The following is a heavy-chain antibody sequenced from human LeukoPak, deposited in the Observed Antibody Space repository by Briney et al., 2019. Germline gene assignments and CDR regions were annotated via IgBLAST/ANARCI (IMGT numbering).Heavy chain of an antibody. Sequence: PGGSLRLSCAASGFTFSSYAMHWVRQAPGKGLEWVAVISYDGSNKYYADSVKGRFTISRDNSKNTLYLQMNSLRAEDTAVYYCARVGGWFGELWYHFDYWGQGTLVTVSS. CDR2: ISYDGSNK. CDR1: GFTFSSYA. V-gene: IGHV3-30*04. D-gene: IGHD3-10*01. J-gene: IGHJ4*02. CDR3: ARVGGWFGELWYHFDY.